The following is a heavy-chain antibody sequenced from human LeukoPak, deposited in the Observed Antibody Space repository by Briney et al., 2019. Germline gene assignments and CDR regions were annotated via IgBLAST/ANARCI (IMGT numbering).Heavy chain of an antibody. J-gene: IGHJ4*02. Sequence: PSVKVSCKASGYTFTTYAMHWVRQAPGQRLEWMGWINTGNGNTKYSQKFQDRVTITRDTSASTAYMDLSSLRSEDTAVYYCATRESGYLAYWGQGTLVTVSS. CDR3: ATRESGYLAY. CDR2: INTGNGNT. V-gene: IGHV1-3*04. D-gene: IGHD3-3*01. CDR1: GYTFTTYA.